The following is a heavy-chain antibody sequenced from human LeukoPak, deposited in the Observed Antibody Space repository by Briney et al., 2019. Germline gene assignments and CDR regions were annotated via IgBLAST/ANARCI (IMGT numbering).Heavy chain of an antibody. CDR1: GFSVSSKY. D-gene: IGHD4-23*01. J-gene: IGHJ6*03. V-gene: IGHV3-53*05. CDR2: IFGVSIT. Sequence: PGGSLRLSCAASGFSVSSKYMSWVRQAPGKGLQWVSVIFGVSITYYADSVKSRFTISRDNSKNTLYLQMNSLRAEDTAVYYCAKDYGGNSGDYYYYYYMDVWAKGPRSPSP. CDR3: AKDYGGNSGDYYYYYYMDV.